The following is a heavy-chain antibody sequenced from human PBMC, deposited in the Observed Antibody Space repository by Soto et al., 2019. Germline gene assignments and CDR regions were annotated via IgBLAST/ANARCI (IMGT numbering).Heavy chain of an antibody. D-gene: IGHD6-13*01. CDR1: GSTFTGSS. J-gene: IGHJ1*01. CDR3: ARDERSWYDVYFQH. V-gene: IGHV1-2*02. Sequence: GASVKVSWKASGSTFTGSSIHWVRQAPGQGLEWMGWINPNSGGTNYAQKFQGRVTMTRDTSISTAYMELSRLRSDDTAVYYCARDERSWYDVYFQHWGQGTLVTVSS. CDR2: INPNSGGT.